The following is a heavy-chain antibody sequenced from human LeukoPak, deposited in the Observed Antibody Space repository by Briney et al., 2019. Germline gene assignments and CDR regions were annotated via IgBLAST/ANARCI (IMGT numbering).Heavy chain of an antibody. CDR3: AKDREGYYDFWTGSPSNWFDP. V-gene: IGHV3-23*01. J-gene: IGHJ5*02. CDR1: GFTFSRYA. Sequence: GGSLRLSCAASGFTFSRYAMSWVRQAPGKGLEWVSAISGSGVSTYYADSVKGRFTISRDHSKNTLYLEMNSLRAEDTAVYYCAKDREGYYDFWTGSPSNWFDPWGQGTLVTVSS. CDR2: ISGSGVST. D-gene: IGHD3-3*01.